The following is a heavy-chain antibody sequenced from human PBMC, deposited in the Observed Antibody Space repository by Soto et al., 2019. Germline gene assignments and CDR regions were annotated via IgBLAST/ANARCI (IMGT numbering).Heavy chain of an antibody. J-gene: IGHJ6*02. CDR1: GGSFSGYY. V-gene: IGHV4-34*01. D-gene: IGHD2-2*01. CDR3: ARFPVYCSSTSCYYYYGMDV. CDR2: INHSGST. Sequence: SETLSLTCAVYGGSFSGYYWSWIRQPPGKGLEWIGEINHSGSTNYNPSLKSRVTISVDTSKNQFSLKLRFVTAADTAVSYCARFPVYCSSTSCYYYYGMDVWGQGTTVTVSS.